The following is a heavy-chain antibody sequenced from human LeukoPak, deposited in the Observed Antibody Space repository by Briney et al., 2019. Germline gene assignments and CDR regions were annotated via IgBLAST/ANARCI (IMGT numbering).Heavy chain of an antibody. D-gene: IGHD6-19*01. J-gene: IGHJ6*02. V-gene: IGHV3-7*03. Sequence: GGSLRLSCAASGFSFSSYCMNWVRRAPGKGLEWLANIKEDGSKKYYVDSVKGRFTISRDNAKNSLYLQMDSLRAVETAVYYCARDPGRQYSSVADVWGQGTTVTVSS. CDR1: GFSFSSYC. CDR2: IKEDGSKK. CDR3: ARDPGRQYSSVADV.